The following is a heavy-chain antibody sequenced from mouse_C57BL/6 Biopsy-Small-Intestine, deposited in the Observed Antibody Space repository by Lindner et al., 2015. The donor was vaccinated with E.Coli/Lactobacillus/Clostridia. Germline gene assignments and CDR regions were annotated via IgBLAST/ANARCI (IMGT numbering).Heavy chain of an antibody. CDR1: GYTFTNYV. CDR2: INPYNDGT. V-gene: IGHV1-14*01. J-gene: IGHJ4*01. Sequence: VQLQESGPELVKPGASVKMSCKASGYTFTNYVMHWVKQKPGQGLEWIGYINPYNDGTNYNEKFKGKATLTSDKSSSTAYMELSSLTSEDSAVYYCARGGYYDGPHYYAMDYWGQGTSVTVSS. CDR3: ARGGYYDGPHYYAMDY. D-gene: IGHD2-1*01.